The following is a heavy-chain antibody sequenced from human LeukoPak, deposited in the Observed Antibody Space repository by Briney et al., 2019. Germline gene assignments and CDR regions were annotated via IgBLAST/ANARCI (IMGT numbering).Heavy chain of an antibody. Sequence: SETLSLTCTVSGGSISSSSYYWGWIRQPPGKGLEWIGSIYYSGSTYYNPSLKSRVTISVDTSKNQFSLKLSSVTAADTAVYYCARLTYGSGPTYYYYYYMDVWGKGTTVTISS. J-gene: IGHJ6*03. CDR2: IYYSGST. V-gene: IGHV4-39*01. CDR1: GGSISSSSYY. CDR3: ARLTYGSGPTYYYYYYMDV. D-gene: IGHD3-10*01.